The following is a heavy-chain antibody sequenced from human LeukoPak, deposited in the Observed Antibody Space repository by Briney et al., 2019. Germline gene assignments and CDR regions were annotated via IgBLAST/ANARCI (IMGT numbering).Heavy chain of an antibody. CDR1: GFVFTSYG. CDR2: ISANDGKT. V-gene: IGHV1-18*01. CDR3: ARVHSSGWFYY. J-gene: IGHJ4*02. Sequence: ASVKVSCKASGFVFTSYGFTWVRQAPGQGLEWMGWISANDGKTHYSERHQGRVTMTTDTVTSTAYMELSSLRSEDTAVYYCARVHSSGWFYYWGQGTLVTVSS. D-gene: IGHD6-19*01.